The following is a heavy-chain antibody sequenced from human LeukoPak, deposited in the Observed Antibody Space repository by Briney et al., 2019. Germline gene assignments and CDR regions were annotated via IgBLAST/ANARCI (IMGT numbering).Heavy chain of an antibody. CDR1: GFPFSSYG. J-gene: IGHJ6*02. V-gene: IGHV3-30*18. D-gene: IGHD6-13*01. CDR2: ISYDGANK. Sequence: PGRSLRLSCAASGFPFSSYGMHWVRQAPGKGLEWVSFISYDGANKYYAGSVKGRFTISRDNSKNTLYLQMNSLRGDETGMYFCAKDSSSSNYYYGLDVWGQGTTVTVSS. CDR3: AKDSSSSNYYYGLDV.